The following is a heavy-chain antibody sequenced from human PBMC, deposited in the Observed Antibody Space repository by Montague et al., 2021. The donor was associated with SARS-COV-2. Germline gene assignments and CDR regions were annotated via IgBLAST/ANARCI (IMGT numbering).Heavy chain of an antibody. V-gene: IGHV4-59*01. CDR3: ARGMGGSYLYYFDY. CDR1: GGSFSSYY. J-gene: IGHJ4*02. D-gene: IGHD1-26*01. Sequence: SETLSLTCTVSGGSFSSYYWSWIRQPPGKGLEWIGYIYYSGSTNXNPSLKSRVTILVDMSKNQFSLKLSSVTAADTAVYYCARGMGGSYLYYFDYWGQGTLVTVSS. CDR2: IYYSGST.